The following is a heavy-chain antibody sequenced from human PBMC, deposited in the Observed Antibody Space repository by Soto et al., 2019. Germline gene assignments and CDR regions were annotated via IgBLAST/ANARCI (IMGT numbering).Heavy chain of an antibody. CDR3: AHRPNDFWIGSEGYYFDY. D-gene: IGHD3-3*01. CDR2: IYWDGDK. Sequence: QITWKESGPTLVKPTQTLTLTCTFSGFSLSSSGVGVGWIRQPPGKALEWLALIYWDGDKRYSPSLRSRLTITKDTSKNQVVPTMTDMDPVDTATYYCAHRPNDFWIGSEGYYFDYWCQGTLVTVSS. V-gene: IGHV2-5*02. J-gene: IGHJ4*02. CDR1: GFSLSSSGVG.